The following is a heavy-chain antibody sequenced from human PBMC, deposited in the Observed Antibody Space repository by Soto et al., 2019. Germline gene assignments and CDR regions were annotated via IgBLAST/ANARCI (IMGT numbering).Heavy chain of an antibody. J-gene: IGHJ4*02. D-gene: IGHD2-15*01. Sequence: EVQLLESGGGLVQPGGSLRLSCAASGFTFSSYAMSWVRQAPGKGLEWVSAISGSGGSTYYADSVKGRFTISRDNSKNTLYPQMNSLRAEDTAVYYCAKPPDPSYCSGGSCYPVFDYWGQATLVTVSS. V-gene: IGHV3-23*01. CDR1: GFTFSSYA. CDR3: AKPPDPSYCSGGSCYPVFDY. CDR2: ISGSGGST.